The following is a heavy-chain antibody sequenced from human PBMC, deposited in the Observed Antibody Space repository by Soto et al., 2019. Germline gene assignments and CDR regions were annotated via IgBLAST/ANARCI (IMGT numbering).Heavy chain of an antibody. D-gene: IGHD6-25*01. Sequence: PGESLKISCKGSGYSFTTYWINWVRQMPGKGLEWMGRIDPSDSYTNYSPSFQGHVTISADKSISTAYLQWSSLKASDTALYFWARPVVTAEEGYVYYGMDVWGQGTTVTVSS. CDR2: IDPSDSYT. J-gene: IGHJ6*02. CDR3: ARPVVTAEEGYVYYGMDV. V-gene: IGHV5-10-1*01. CDR1: GYSFTTYW.